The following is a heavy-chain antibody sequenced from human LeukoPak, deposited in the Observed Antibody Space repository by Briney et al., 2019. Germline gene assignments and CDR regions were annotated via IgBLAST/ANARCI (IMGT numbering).Heavy chain of an antibody. Sequence: GRSLRLSCAASGFTFSSYAMYWVRQAPGKGLEWVAVISYDGSNKYYADSVKGRFTISRDNSKNTLYLQMNSLRAEDTAVYYCASANGDYLDYWGQGTLVTVSS. CDR1: GFTFSSYA. CDR2: ISYDGSNK. V-gene: IGHV3-30-3*01. D-gene: IGHD4-17*01. J-gene: IGHJ4*02. CDR3: ASANGDYLDY.